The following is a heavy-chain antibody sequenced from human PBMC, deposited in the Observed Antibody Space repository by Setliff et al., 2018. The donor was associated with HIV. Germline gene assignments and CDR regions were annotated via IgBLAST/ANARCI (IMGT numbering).Heavy chain of an antibody. D-gene: IGHD3-22*01. J-gene: IGHJ1*01. CDR1: GYTFTSYG. Sequence: ASVKVSCKASGYTFTSYGITWVRQAPGQGLEWMGWIGADNGNTNYAQKFQGRVTMTTDTSTSTVYMELRSLISDDTAVYYCARAPYYYDSSGYPSHAEYFQHWGQGTLVTVSS. CDR2: IGADNGNT. V-gene: IGHV1-18*01. CDR3: ARAPYYYDSSGYPSHAEYFQH.